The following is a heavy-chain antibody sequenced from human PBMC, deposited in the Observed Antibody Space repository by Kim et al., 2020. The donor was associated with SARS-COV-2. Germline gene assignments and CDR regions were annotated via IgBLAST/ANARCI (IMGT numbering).Heavy chain of an antibody. Sequence: ASVKVSCKASGYTFTSYDINWVRQATGQGLEWMGWMNPNSGNTGYAQKFQGRVTMTRNTSITTAYMELSSLRSEDTAVYYCARFSDVNGGNCYSSGCWGQGTLVSVSS. CDR1: GYTFTSYD. V-gene: IGHV1-8*01. J-gene: IGHJ4*02. D-gene: IGHD2-15*01. CDR3: ARFSDVNGGNCYSSGC. CDR2: MNPNSGNT.